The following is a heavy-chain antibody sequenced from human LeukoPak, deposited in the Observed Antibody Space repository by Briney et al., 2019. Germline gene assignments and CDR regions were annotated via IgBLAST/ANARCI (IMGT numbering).Heavy chain of an antibody. CDR2: IYSGGST. D-gene: IGHD4-11*01. V-gene: IGHV3-53*01. Sequence: GGSLRLSCAASGFTVSSNFLSWVRQPPGKGLEWVSDIYSGGSTYYADSVKGRFTISRDNSKNTLYLQMNSLRAEDTAVYYCAKETYSNYPPDYWGQGTLVTVSS. CDR1: GFTVSSNF. J-gene: IGHJ4*02. CDR3: AKETYSNYPPDY.